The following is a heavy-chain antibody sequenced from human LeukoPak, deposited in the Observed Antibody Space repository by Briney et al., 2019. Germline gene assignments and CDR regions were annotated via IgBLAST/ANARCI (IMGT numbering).Heavy chain of an antibody. CDR1: GFTFSDYG. Sequence: GSLRLSCAASGFTFSDYGMHWVRQAPGKGLVWVSDMNEDGSTRRYAESVKARFTTSRDNAKNTLYLQVNNLRAEDTAMYFCARGGVNPVDHWGQGTLVTVYS. CDR3: ARGGVNPVDH. J-gene: IGHJ4*02. V-gene: IGHV3-74*01. CDR2: MNEDGSTR. D-gene: IGHD1-14*01.